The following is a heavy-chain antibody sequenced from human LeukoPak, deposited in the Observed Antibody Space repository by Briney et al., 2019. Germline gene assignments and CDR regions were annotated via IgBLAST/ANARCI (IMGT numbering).Heavy chain of an antibody. Sequence: PGGSLRLSCAASGFTFSTYAMNWVRQAPGKGLEWVSAISDSGGRTYYADSVRGRFTISRDSSKNTLYLQMNSLRAEDTAVYYCAKGGIVLMVYAYFDYWGQGTLVTVSS. CDR3: AKGGIVLMVYAYFDY. J-gene: IGHJ4*02. D-gene: IGHD2-8*01. V-gene: IGHV3-23*01. CDR1: GFTFSTYA. CDR2: ISDSGGRT.